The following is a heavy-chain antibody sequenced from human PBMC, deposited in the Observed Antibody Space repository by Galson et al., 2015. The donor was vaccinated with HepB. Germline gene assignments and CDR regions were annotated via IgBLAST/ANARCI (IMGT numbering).Heavy chain of an antibody. CDR2: INGRGSTR. D-gene: IGHD3-16*01. Sequence: SLRLSCAASEFTFSNYWMNWVRQAPGKGLEWVSGINGRGSTRSYSDAVKGRFSISRDNSKDTVFLQMDNLRAEDTAVYNGVKEVSWFGGDWFDPGGQGALVTVS. CDR3: VKEVSWFGGDWFDP. V-gene: IGHV3-23*01. CDR1: EFTFSNYW. J-gene: IGHJ5*02.